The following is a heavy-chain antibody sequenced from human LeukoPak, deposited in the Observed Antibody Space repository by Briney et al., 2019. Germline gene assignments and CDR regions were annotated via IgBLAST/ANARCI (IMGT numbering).Heavy chain of an antibody. D-gene: IGHD3-22*01. CDR1: GGTFSSYA. CDR3: ARDKENYYDSSGYLNY. CDR2: IIPIFGIA. J-gene: IGHJ4*02. V-gene: IGHV1-69*04. Sequence: ASVKVSCKASGGTFSSYAISWVRQAPGQGLEWMGRIIPIFGIANYAQKFQGRATITADKSTSTAYMELSSLRSEDTAVYYCARDKENYYDSSGYLNYWGQGTLVTVSS.